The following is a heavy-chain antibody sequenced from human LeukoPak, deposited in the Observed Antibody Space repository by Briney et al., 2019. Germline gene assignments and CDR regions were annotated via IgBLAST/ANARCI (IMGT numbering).Heavy chain of an antibody. CDR3: ARQDYSSSHKLDY. CDR2: IYPGDSDT. Sequence: GKSLKISCKGSGYSFANYWIGWVRQMPGKGLEWMGIIYPGDSDTRYSPSFQGQVTISADKSISTAYLQWSSLKASDTAMYYCARQDYSSSHKLDYWGQGTLVTVSS. J-gene: IGHJ4*02. V-gene: IGHV5-51*01. D-gene: IGHD6-13*01. CDR1: GYSFANYW.